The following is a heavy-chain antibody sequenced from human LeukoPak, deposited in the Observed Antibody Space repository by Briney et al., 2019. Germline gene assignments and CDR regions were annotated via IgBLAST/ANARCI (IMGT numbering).Heavy chain of an antibody. J-gene: IGHJ4*01. V-gene: IGHV3-7*01. CDR3: ARDETAAGLYFDL. Sequence: GGSLRLSGEVSGFTFTDYWMNWVRQAPGKGPGWVASIRQDGSEKTYVDSVKGRFTISRDNTKNSLSLQLNGLRAEDTAVYYCARDETAAGLYFDLWGQGTLVTVSS. CDR1: GFTFTDYW. D-gene: IGHD6-13*01. CDR2: IRQDGSEK.